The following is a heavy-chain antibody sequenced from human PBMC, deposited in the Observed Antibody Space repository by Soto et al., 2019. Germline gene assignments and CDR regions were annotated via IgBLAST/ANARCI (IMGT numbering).Heavy chain of an antibody. J-gene: IGHJ4*02. V-gene: IGHV4-39*01. CDR2: IYYSGST. D-gene: IGHD3-22*01. CDR1: GGSISSSSYY. Sequence: QLQLQESGPGLVKPSETLSLTCTVSGGSISSSSYYWGWIRQPPGKGLEWIGSIYYSGSTYYNPSLQSRVTISVDTSKNQFSLKLSSVTAADTAVYYCARSPIVALDYWGQGTLVTVSS. CDR3: ARSPIVALDY.